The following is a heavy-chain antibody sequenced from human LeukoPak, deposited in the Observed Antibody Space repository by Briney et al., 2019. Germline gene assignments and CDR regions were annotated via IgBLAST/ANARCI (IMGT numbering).Heavy chain of an antibody. CDR1: GYTFTGYF. D-gene: IGHD2-8*01. V-gene: IGHV1-2*02. CDR2: INSDSGDT. J-gene: IGHJ4*02. Sequence: ASVKVSCKAPGYTFTGYFIHWVRQAPGQGLEWMGWINSDSGDTNYAQRFQGRVTMTRDTSISTAYMELSRLRSDDTAVYYCARGFCTSGLCYTLDYWGQGSLVTVSS. CDR3: ARGFCTSGLCYTLDY.